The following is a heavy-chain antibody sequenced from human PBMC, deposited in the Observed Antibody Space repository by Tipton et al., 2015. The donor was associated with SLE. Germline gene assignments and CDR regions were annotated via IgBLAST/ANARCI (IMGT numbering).Heavy chain of an antibody. CDR2: IYTRGRT. Sequence: TLSLTCTVSGGSISSGSYYWSWIRQPAGKGLEWIGRIYTRGRTNYNPALKSRVTISVDTSKNQFSLKLRSVTAADTAVYYCARDNPRSQQLVHRGYFDLWGRGTLVTVSS. J-gene: IGHJ2*01. CDR3: ARDNPRSQQLVHRGYFDL. CDR1: GGSISSGSYY. V-gene: IGHV4-61*02. D-gene: IGHD6-13*01.